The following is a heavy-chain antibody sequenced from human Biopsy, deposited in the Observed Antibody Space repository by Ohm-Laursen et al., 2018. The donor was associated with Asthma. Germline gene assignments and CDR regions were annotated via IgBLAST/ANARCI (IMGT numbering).Heavy chain of an antibody. CDR3: ARAQDYYDSRGYYRSLDY. J-gene: IGHJ4*02. D-gene: IGHD3-22*01. Sequence: SDTLSLTCSLSSGSGGYMRSGNYYWGWIRQPPGKGLEWIGSIYYSGTTYYNPSLKSRVSISIDTSKNQFSLKLSSVTAADTAVYYCARAQDYYDSRGYYRSLDYWGQGTLVTVSS. CDR1: SGSGGYMRSGNYY. V-gene: IGHV4-39*07. CDR2: IYYSGTT.